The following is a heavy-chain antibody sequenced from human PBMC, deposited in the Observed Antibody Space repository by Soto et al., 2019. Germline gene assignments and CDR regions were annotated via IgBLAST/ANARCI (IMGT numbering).Heavy chain of an antibody. CDR1: GFSFTGYY. V-gene: IGHV1-2*02. D-gene: IGHD6-6*01. CDR3: AKDLTRQLAYWLDP. J-gene: IGHJ5*02. Sequence: ASVKVSCKASGFSFTGYYIHCLRQAPGQGLEWMGWINAHSGGTEYAQKFQGRVTLTRDTSISTAYMTLSSLRSDDTAIYYCAKDLTRQLAYWLDPWGQGTQVT. CDR2: INAHSGGT.